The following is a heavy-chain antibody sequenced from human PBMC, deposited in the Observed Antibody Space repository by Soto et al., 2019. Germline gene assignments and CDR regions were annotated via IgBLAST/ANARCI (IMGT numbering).Heavy chain of an antibody. Sequence: QVQLVQSGAEVREPGASVKVSCKASGYSFSSLDINWVRQTTVQGLEWMGWMQPRDGRTGYAQKFQGRVTMTRDTSINTAYMALSSLTSDDTAFYYCARGVTAGVDYWGQGTLVTVSS. D-gene: IGHD1-26*01. V-gene: IGHV1-8*01. J-gene: IGHJ4*02. CDR1: GYSFSSLD. CDR2: MQPRDGRT. CDR3: ARGVTAGVDY.